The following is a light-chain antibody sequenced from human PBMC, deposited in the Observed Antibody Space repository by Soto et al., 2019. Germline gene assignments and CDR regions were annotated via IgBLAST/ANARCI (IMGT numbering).Light chain of an antibody. CDR1: SNDVGSYNL. J-gene: IGLJ3*02. CDR3: CSYASITTWV. Sequence: QSVLTQPASVSGSPGQSITISCTGTSNDVGSYNLVSWYQQHPGKAPKVMIYEGSKRPSGVSNRFSGSKSGNTASLIISGLQAEDEADYYCCSYASITTWVFGGGTKLTVL. V-gene: IGLV2-23*01. CDR2: EGS.